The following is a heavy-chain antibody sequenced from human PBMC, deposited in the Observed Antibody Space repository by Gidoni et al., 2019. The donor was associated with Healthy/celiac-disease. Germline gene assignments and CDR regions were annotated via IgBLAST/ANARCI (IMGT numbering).Heavy chain of an antibody. V-gene: IGHV3-30-3*01. D-gene: IGHD2-2*01. CDR2: ISYDGSNK. Sequence: QVQLVESGGGVVQPGRSLRLSCAASGFTFSSYAMHGVRQAPGKGLEWVAVISYDGSNKYYADSVKGRFTISRDNSKNTLYLQMNSLRAEDTAVYYCARDEGDIVVVPAAPVYWGQGTLVTVSS. CDR1: GFTFSSYA. J-gene: IGHJ4*02. CDR3: ARDEGDIVVVPAAPVY.